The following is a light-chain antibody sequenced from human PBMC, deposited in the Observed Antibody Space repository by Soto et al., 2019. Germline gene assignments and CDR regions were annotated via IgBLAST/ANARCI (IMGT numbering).Light chain of an antibody. J-gene: IGLJ1*01. CDR2: EVS. Sequence: QSALTQPASVSGSDGQSITISCTGTSSDVGGYNYVSWYQQHPGKAPKLMIFEVSNRPSGVSNRFSGSKSGNTASLTISGLQAEDEADYYCSSYTSSSTYVFGTGTKLTVL. V-gene: IGLV2-14*01. CDR3: SSYTSSSTYV. CDR1: SSDVGGYNY.